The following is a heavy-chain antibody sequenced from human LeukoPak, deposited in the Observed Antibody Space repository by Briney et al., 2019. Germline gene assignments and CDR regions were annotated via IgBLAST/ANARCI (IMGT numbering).Heavy chain of an antibody. CDR1: GGSFSGYY. D-gene: IGHD4-17*01. V-gene: IGHV4-34*01. CDR2: INHSGST. J-gene: IGHJ4*02. Sequence: SETLSLTCAVYGGSFSGYYWSWIRQPPGKGLGWIGEINHSGSTNYNPSLKSRVTISVDTSKNQFSLKLSSVTAADTAVYYCARGRVRIRTVTTQRLYYFDYWGQGTLVTVSS. CDR3: ARGRVRIRTVTTQRLYYFDY.